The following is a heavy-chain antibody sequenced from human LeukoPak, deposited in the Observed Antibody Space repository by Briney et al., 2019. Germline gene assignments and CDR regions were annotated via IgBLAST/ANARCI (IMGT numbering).Heavy chain of an antibody. V-gene: IGHV1-18*01. D-gene: IGHD3-9*01. J-gene: IGHJ6*03. CDR1: GYTFTSYG. CDR2: ISAYNGNT. CDR3: ARRHYDILTGFYYYYMDV. Sequence: ASVKVSCKASGYTFTSYGISWVRQAPGQGFEWMGWISAYNGNTNYAQKLQGRVTMTTDTSTSTAYMELRSLRSDDTAVYYCARRHYDILTGFYYYYMDVWGKGTTVTVSS.